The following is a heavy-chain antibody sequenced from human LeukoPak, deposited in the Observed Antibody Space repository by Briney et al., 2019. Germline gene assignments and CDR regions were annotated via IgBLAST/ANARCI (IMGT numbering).Heavy chain of an antibody. Sequence: ASVKVSCKASGYTFTSHGISWVRQAPGQGLEWMGWISAYNGNTNYAQKLQGRVTMTTDTSTSTAYMELRSLRSDDTAVYYCARDLRLRGENWFDPWGQGTLVTVSS. D-gene: IGHD5-18*01. CDR2: ISAYNGNT. CDR1: GYTFTSHG. V-gene: IGHV1-18*01. J-gene: IGHJ5*02. CDR3: ARDLRLRGENWFDP.